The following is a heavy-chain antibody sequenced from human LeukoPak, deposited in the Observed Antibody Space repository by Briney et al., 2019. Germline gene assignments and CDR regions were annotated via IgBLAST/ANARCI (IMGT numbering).Heavy chain of an antibody. D-gene: IGHD7-27*01. V-gene: IGHV1-18*04. J-gene: IGHJ4*02. CDR3: ARLTRGYFDY. CDR2: ISAYNGNT. CDR1: GYTFTGYY. Sequence: ASVKISCKASGYTFTGYYMHWVRQAPGQGLEWMGWISAYNGNTNYAQKLQGRVTMTTDTSTSTAYMELRSLRSDDTAVYYCARLTRGYFDYRGQGTLVTVSS.